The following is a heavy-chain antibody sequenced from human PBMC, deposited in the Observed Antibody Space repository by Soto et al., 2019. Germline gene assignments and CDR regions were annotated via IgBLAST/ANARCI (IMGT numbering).Heavy chain of an antibody. Sequence: QVPLVQSGAEVKKPGSSVKVSCKASGGTFSSYTISWVRQAPGQGLEWMGRIIPILGIANYAQKFQGRVTITADKXTXXAYMELSSLRSEDTAVYYCARGSVPLPTAMVPLDYWGQGTLVTVSS. CDR3: ARGSVPLPTAMVPLDY. J-gene: IGHJ4*02. D-gene: IGHD5-18*01. V-gene: IGHV1-69*02. CDR2: IIPILGIA. CDR1: GGTFSSYT.